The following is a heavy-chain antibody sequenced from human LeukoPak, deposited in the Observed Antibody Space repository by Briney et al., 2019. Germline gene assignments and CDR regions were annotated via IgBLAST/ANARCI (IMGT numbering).Heavy chain of an antibody. J-gene: IGHJ5*02. CDR2: ISSSSSYI. CDR1: GFTFGSYA. D-gene: IGHD4-11*01. CDR3: ARDTYSNYVGGWFDP. Sequence: PGGSLRLSCAASGFTFGSYAMSWVRQAPGKGLEWVSSISSSSSYIYYADSVKGRFTISRDNAKNSLYLQMNSLRAEDTAVYYCARDTYSNYVGGWFDPWGQGTLVTVSS. V-gene: IGHV3-21*01.